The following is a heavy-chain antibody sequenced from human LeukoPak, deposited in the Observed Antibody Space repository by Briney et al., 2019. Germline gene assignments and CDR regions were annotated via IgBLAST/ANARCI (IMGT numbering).Heavy chain of an antibody. CDR1: GITLGDYA. CDR2: ISSSSSYT. D-gene: IGHD3-22*01. CDR3: ARVIGSSGYYYGY. J-gene: IGHJ4*02. V-gene: IGHV3-11*06. Sequence: GGSLRLSCSASGITLGDYAVSWVRQAPGKGLEWVSYISSSSSYTNYADSVKGRFTISRDNAKNSLYLQMNSLRAEDTAVYYCARVIGSSGYYYGYWGQGTLVTVSS.